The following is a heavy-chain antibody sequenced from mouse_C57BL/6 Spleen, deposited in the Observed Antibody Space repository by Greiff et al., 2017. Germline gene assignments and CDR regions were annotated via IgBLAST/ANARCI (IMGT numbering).Heavy chain of an antibody. Sequence: QVQLQQPGAELVKPGASVKLSCKASGYTFTSYWMQWVKQRPGQGLEWIGEIDPSDSYTNNNQKFKGKATLTVDTSSSTAYMQLSSLTSEDSAVYYCARAFYDGYPYYFDYWGQGTTLTVSS. D-gene: IGHD2-3*01. CDR3: ARAFYDGYPYYFDY. CDR2: IDPSDSYT. CDR1: GYTFTSYW. V-gene: IGHV1-50*01. J-gene: IGHJ2*01.